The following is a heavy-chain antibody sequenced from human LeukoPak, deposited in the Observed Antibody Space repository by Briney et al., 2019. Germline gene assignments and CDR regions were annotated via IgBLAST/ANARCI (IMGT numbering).Heavy chain of an antibody. Sequence: GGSLRLSCAASGFTFSSYAMSWVRQAPGKGLEWVSAISGSGGSTYYADSVKGRFTISRDNSKNTLYLQMNSLRAEDAAVYYCAKDIVATIWETYFDYWGQGTLVTVSS. D-gene: IGHD5-12*01. CDR1: GFTFSSYA. V-gene: IGHV3-23*01. CDR2: ISGSGGST. CDR3: AKDIVATIWETYFDY. J-gene: IGHJ4*02.